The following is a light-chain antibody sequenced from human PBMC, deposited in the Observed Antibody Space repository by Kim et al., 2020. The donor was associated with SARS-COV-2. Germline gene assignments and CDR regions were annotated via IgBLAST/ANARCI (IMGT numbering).Light chain of an antibody. CDR2: KAS. CDR3: QHYHSYPWT. V-gene: IGKV1-5*03. Sequence: DIQMTQSPSTLSASVGDRVTISCRASQSVSSWLAWYQQKPGKAPKLLIYKASSLQSGVPSRFSGSGSETEFTLTISSLQPEDFATYYCQHYHSYPWTFGQGTKVDIK. J-gene: IGKJ1*01. CDR1: QSVSSW.